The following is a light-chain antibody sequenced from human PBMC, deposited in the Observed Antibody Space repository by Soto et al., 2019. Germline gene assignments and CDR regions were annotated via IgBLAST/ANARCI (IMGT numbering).Light chain of an antibody. V-gene: IGKV3-20*01. CDR2: GAS. J-gene: IGKJ4*01. Sequence: EIVLTQSPGTLSLSPGDRATLSCRASQSLSSRYLAWYRQKPGQAPRLLIYGASNRATGIPDRFSGSGSGTDFTLTISRLEPGGFAVYYCQQYSSSPPTFGGGTKVEIK. CDR3: QQYSSSPPT. CDR1: QSLSSRY.